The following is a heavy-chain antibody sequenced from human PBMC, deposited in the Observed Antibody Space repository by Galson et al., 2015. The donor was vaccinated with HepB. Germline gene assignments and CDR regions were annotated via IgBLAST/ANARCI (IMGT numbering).Heavy chain of an antibody. V-gene: IGHV3-15*01. CDR3: TTDSGIAAAPGPKRRGYFQH. Sequence: SLRLSCAASGFAFSNAWMSWVRQAPGKGLEWVGRIKSKTDGGTTDYAAPVKGRFTISRDDSKNTLYLQMNSLKTEDTAVYYCTTDSGIAAAPGPKRRGYFQHWGQGTLVTVSS. CDR2: IKSKTDGGTT. D-gene: IGHD6-13*01. CDR1: GFAFSNAW. J-gene: IGHJ1*01.